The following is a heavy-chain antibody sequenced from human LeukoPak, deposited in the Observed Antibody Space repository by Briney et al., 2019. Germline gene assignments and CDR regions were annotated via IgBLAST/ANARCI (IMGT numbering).Heavy chain of an antibody. J-gene: IGHJ4*02. CDR1: GGSISSGGYY. D-gene: IGHD2-2*01. V-gene: IGHV4-61*02. CDR3: ARAGAPLEPYCSSTSCLDY. Sequence: PSETLSLTCTVSGGSISSGGYYWSWIRQPAGKGLEWIGRIYTSGSTNYNPSLKSRVTMSVDTSKNQFSLKLSSVTAADTAVYYCARAGAPLEPYCSSTSCLDYWGQGTLVTVSS. CDR2: IYTSGST.